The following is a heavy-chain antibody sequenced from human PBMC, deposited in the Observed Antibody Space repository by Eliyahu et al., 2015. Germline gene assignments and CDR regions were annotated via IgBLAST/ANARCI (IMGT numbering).Heavy chain of an antibody. CDR3: ARGFHYFDY. CDR2: ISSSGSTI. Sequence: EVQLVESGGGLVQPGGSLRLSCAASGFTFSSYEIXWVXQXPGKGLEWVSYISSSGSTIYYADSVKGRFTISRDNAKKSLYLQMNSLRAEDTAVYYCARGFHYFDYWGQGTLVTVSS. V-gene: IGHV3-48*03. CDR1: GFTFSSYE. D-gene: IGHD2/OR15-2a*01. J-gene: IGHJ4*02.